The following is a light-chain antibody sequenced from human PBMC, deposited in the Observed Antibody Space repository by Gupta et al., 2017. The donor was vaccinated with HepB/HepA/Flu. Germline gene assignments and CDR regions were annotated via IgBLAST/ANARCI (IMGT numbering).Light chain of an antibody. CDR1: QDIRNI. V-gene: IGKV1-33*01. Sequence: IQMTQSPSSLSASVGDRVTITCHASQDIRNILNWCQQKPGKAPKFLIYAASHLETGVPSSFSGRGSGTDLPFTISSLQPKTDATYHCQKAHSLPPAFGQGTGLETK. CDR3: QKAHSLPPA. CDR2: AAS. J-gene: IGKJ5*01.